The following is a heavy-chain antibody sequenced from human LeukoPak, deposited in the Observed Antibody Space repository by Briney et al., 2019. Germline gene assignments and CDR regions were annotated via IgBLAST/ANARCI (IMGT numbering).Heavy chain of an antibody. J-gene: IGHJ6*02. Sequence: SETLSLTCTVSGGSISSYYWSWIRQPPGKGLEWIGYIYYSGSTNYNPSLKSRVTISVDTSKNQFSLKLSSVTAADTAVYYCARYSLGGYYDILTGYLDYYYYGMDVWGQGTTVTVSS. CDR2: IYYSGST. D-gene: IGHD3-9*01. CDR3: ARYSLGGYYDILTGYLDYYYYGMDV. CDR1: GGSISSYY. V-gene: IGHV4-59*08.